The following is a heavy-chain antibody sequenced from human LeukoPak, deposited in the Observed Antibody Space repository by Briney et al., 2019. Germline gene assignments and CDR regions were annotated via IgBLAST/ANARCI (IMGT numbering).Heavy chain of an antibody. CDR1: GFTFSSYW. J-gene: IGHJ4*02. D-gene: IGHD2-15*01. CDR3: ARGKDSSFDC. V-gene: IGHV3-74*01. CDR2: INSDGSYT. Sequence: GGSLRLSCTASGFTFSSYWMHWVRQAPGEGLVWVSRINSDGSYTNDADSVRGRFTISRDNAKNMLYLQMNSLRAEDTAVYFCARGKDSSFDCWGQGTLVTVSS.